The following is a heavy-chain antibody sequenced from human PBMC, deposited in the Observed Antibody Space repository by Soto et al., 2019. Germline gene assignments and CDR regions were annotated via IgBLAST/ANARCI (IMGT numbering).Heavy chain of an antibody. V-gene: IGHV1-69*12. J-gene: IGHJ4*02. D-gene: IGHD2-21*02. CDR3: ATYCGGDCYPASYYFNY. Sequence: QVQLMQSGAEVKKPGSSVKVSCKASGGTLNTYAITWMRQAPGRRLEWMGGIIPIFGSANYAQKFQDRLTITADESTSTAYMELSRLRSEDTAVYYCATYCGGDCYPASYYFNYWGQGTLVTVSS. CDR1: GGTLNTYA. CDR2: IIPIFGSA.